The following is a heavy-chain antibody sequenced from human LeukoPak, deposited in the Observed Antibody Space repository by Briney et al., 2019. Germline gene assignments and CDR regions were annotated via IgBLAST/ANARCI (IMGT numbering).Heavy chain of an antibody. Sequence: GGSLRLSCAASGFTFSSYSMNWVRQAPGKGLEWVSVIYSGGTTYYADSVKGRFTISRDNSKNTLYLQMNSLRAEDTAVYYCARGGAYNWFDPWGRGTLVTVSS. J-gene: IGHJ5*02. CDR1: GFTFSSYS. CDR2: IYSGGTT. V-gene: IGHV3-53*01. CDR3: ARGGAYNWFDP.